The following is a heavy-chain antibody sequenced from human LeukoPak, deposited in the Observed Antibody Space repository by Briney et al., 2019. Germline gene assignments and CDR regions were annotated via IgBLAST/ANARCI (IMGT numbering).Heavy chain of an antibody. CDR2: ISAYNGNT. CDR3: ARWDGRVAVAGTNAFDI. CDR1: GYTFTSYG. J-gene: IGHJ3*02. Sequence: ASVKVSCKASGYTFTSYGISWVRQAPGQGLEWMGWISAYNGNTNYAQKLQGRVTMTRDMSTSTVYMELSSLRSEDTAVYYCARWDGRVAVAGTNAFDIWGQGTMVTVSS. V-gene: IGHV1-18*01. D-gene: IGHD6-19*01.